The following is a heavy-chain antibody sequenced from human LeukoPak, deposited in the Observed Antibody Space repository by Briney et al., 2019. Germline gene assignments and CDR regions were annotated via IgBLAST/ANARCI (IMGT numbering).Heavy chain of an antibody. Sequence: PSETLSLTCTVSGGSISSGGYYWSWIRQHPGEGLEWIGYIYYSGSTYYNPSLKSRVTISVDTSMNQFSLKLSSVTAADTAVYYCARDDFWSGYPHWGQGTLVTVSS. CDR2: IYYSGST. CDR3: ARDDFWSGYPH. CDR1: GGSISSGGYY. J-gene: IGHJ4*02. D-gene: IGHD3-3*01. V-gene: IGHV4-31*03.